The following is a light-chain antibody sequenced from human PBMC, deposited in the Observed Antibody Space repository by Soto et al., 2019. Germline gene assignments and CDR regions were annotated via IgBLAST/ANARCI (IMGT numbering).Light chain of an antibody. Sequence: DIQLTQSPSFLPASVGDRVTITCRASQGISNYSAWYQQKPGKAPNLLIYSASTLHTGVPSRFSGSGSGTDFTLTISGLQPEDFATYYCQQLTSSPPWTFGQGTKVEIK. V-gene: IGKV1-9*01. CDR2: SAS. CDR1: QGISNY. J-gene: IGKJ1*01. CDR3: QQLTSSPPWT.